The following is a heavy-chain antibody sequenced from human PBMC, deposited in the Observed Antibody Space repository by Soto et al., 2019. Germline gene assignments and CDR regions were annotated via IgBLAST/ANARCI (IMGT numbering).Heavy chain of an antibody. V-gene: IGHV3-48*02. J-gene: IGHJ6*02. CDR1: GFTFSSYS. D-gene: IGHD2-15*01. CDR3: ARDEDCSGGSCYSGYYYYGMDV. Sequence: GGSLRLSCAASGFTFSSYSMNWVRQAPGKGLEWVSYISSSSSTIYYADSVKGRFTISRDNAKNSLYLQMNSLRDEDTAVYYCARDEDCSGGSCYSGYYYYGMDVWVQGTTVTSP. CDR2: ISSSSSTI.